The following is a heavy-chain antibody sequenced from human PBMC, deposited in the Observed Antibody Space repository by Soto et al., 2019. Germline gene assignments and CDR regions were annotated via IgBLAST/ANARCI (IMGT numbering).Heavy chain of an antibody. CDR2: IDPSDSYT. CDR1: GYTFTSYG. Sequence: KVSCKASGYTFTSYGISWVRQMPGKGLEWMGRIDPSDSYTNYSPSFQGHVTISADKSISTAYLQWSSLKASDTAMYYCARRPYYYGMDVWGQGTTVTVS. V-gene: IGHV5-10-1*01. J-gene: IGHJ6*02. CDR3: ARRPYYYGMDV.